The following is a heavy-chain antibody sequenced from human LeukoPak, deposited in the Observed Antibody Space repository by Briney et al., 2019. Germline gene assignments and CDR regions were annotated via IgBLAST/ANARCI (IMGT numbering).Heavy chain of an antibody. Sequence: ASVKVSCKASGYTFTSYDINWVRQATGQGLEWMGWMNPNSGNTGYAQKFQGRVTITRNTSISTAYMELSSLRSEDTAVYYCASFGYCSGGSCYERAFDIWGQGTMVTVSS. CDR1: GYTFTSYD. V-gene: IGHV1-8*01. D-gene: IGHD2-15*01. CDR2: MNPNSGNT. CDR3: ASFGYCSGGSCYERAFDI. J-gene: IGHJ3*02.